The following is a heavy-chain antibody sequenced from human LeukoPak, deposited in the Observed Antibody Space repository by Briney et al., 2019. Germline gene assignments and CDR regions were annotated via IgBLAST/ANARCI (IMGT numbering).Heavy chain of an antibody. J-gene: IGHJ4*02. CDR2: IYYSGST. CDR1: GGSISSGDYY. D-gene: IGHD3-22*01. V-gene: IGHV4-30-4*01. CDR3: ARGAEGGYLPVDY. Sequence: PSETLSLTCTVSGGSISSGDYYWSWIRQPPGKGLEWIGYIYYSGSTCYNPSLKSRVTISVDTSKNQFSLKLSSVTAADTAVYYCARGAEGGYLPVDYWGQGTLVTVSS.